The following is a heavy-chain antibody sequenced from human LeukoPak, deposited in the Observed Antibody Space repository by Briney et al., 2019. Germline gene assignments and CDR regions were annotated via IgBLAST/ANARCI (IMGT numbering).Heavy chain of an antibody. Sequence: PGGSLRLSCSVSGFTFSTYAMHWVRQAPGKGLEYISGISSNGGDTYYAGSVKGRFTISRDNSKNTLYLQMSSLKAEDTAVYHCQGELREYWGQGTLVTVSS. CDR1: GFTFSTYA. CDR2: ISSNGGDT. J-gene: IGHJ4*02. CDR3: QGELREY. V-gene: IGHV3-64D*06. D-gene: IGHD3-10*01.